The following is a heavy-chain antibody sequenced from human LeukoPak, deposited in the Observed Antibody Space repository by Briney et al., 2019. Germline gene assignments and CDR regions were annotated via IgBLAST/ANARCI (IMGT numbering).Heavy chain of an antibody. V-gene: IGHV3-30-3*01. D-gene: IGHD3-16*01. J-gene: IGHJ4*02. Sequence: PGGSLRLSCAASGFTFSSYAMHWVRQAPGKGLEWVAVISYDGSNKYYADSVKGRFTISRDNSKNTLYLQMNSLRAEDTAVYYCARERHNFIMITFGDLGYWGQGTLVTVSS. CDR3: ARERHNFIMITFGDLGY. CDR1: GFTFSSYA. CDR2: ISYDGSNK.